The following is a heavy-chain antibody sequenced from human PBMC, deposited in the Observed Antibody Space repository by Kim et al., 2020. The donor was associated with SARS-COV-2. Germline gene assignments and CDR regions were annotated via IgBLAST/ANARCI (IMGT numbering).Heavy chain of an antibody. CDR1: GYTFTSYD. CDR2: MNPNSGNT. Sequence: ASVKVSCKASGYTFTSYDINWVRQATGLGLEWMGWMNPNSGNTGYAQKFQGRVTMTRITSISTAYMELSSLRSEDTAVYYCARSITWYDSSGYYYGPHYYYYYGMDVWGQGTTVTVSS. V-gene: IGHV1-8*01. D-gene: IGHD3-22*01. CDR3: ARSITWYDSSGYYYGPHYYYYYGMDV. J-gene: IGHJ6*02.